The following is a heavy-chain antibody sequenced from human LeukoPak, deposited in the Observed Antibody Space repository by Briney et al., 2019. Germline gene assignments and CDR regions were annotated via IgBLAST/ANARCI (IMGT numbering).Heavy chain of an antibody. D-gene: IGHD3-10*02. V-gene: IGHV3-48*03. Sequence: GGSLRLSCAASGFTFDDFAMSWVRQAPGKGLEWVSYISSSGSTIYYADSVKGRFTISRDNAKNSLYLQMNSLRAEDTAVYYCAELGITMIGGVWGKGTTVTISS. J-gene: IGHJ6*04. CDR2: ISSSGSTI. CDR3: AELGITMIGGV. CDR1: GFTFDDFA.